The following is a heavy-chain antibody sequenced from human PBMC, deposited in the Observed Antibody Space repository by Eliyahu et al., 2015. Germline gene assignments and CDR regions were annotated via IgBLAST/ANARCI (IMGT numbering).Heavy chain of an antibody. CDR1: GXSASXNXST. Sequence: QVQLQQSGPRLVKPSQTLSLTCVISGXSASXNXSTWNWIRQSPSRGLEWLGRTYYTSKWITDYAVSVKSRISISADTSKKQVSLQLNSVTPEDTAVYFCARSFDYGGNSFTLDYWGQGTLVTVSS. CDR2: TYYTSKWIT. V-gene: IGHV6-1*01. D-gene: IGHD4-23*01. J-gene: IGHJ4*02. CDR3: ARSFDYGGNSFTLDY.